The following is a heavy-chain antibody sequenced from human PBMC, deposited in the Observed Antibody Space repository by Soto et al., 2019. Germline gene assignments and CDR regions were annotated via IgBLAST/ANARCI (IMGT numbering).Heavy chain of an antibody. Sequence: PGGSLRLSCAASGFTFSSYGMHWVRQAPGKGLEWVAVISYDGSNKYYADSVKGRFTISRDNSKNTLYLQMNSLRAEDTAVYYCAKDYLASNSSSWYYFYYYYYGMDVWGQGTTVTVSS. CDR1: GFTFSSYG. D-gene: IGHD6-13*01. CDR3: AKDYLASNSSSWYYFYYYYYGMDV. J-gene: IGHJ6*02. CDR2: ISYDGSNK. V-gene: IGHV3-30*18.